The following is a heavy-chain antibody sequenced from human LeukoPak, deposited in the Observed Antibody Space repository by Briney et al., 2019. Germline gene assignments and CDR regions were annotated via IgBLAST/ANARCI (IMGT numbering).Heavy chain of an antibody. Sequence: ASVKVSCKASGYTFTSYYMHWVRQAPGQGLEWMGIINSSGGSTSYAQKFQGRVTMTRDTSTSTVYMELSSLRSEDTAVYYCARGPYLSYYYDSSGSPGAFDIWGQGTMVTVSS. D-gene: IGHD3-22*01. V-gene: IGHV1-46*03. J-gene: IGHJ3*02. CDR2: INSSGGST. CDR3: ARGPYLSYYYDSSGSPGAFDI. CDR1: GYTFTSYY.